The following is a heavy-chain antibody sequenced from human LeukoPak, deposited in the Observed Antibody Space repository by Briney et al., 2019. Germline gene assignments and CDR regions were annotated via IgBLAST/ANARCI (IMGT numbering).Heavy chain of an antibody. V-gene: IGHV4-59*01. D-gene: IGHD5-18*01. J-gene: IGHJ5*02. CDR3: ARDSSAVDTAMVRGWFDP. Sequence: PSXTLSLTCTVSGGSISSYYWSWIRQPPGKGLEWIGDIYYSGSTNYNPSLKSRVTISVDTSKNQFSLKLSSVTAADTAVYYCARDSSAVDTAMVRGWFDPWGQGTLVTVSS. CDR2: IYYSGST. CDR1: GGSISSYY.